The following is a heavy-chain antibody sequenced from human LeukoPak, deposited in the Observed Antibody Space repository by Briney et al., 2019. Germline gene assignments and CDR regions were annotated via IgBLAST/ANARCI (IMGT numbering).Heavy chain of an antibody. CDR1: GGSISSGGYS. V-gene: IGHV4-30-2*01. D-gene: IGHD3-22*01. J-gene: IGHJ4*01. CDR2: IYHSGST. Sequence: SETLSLTCAVSGGSISSGGYSWSWIRQPPGKGLESIVYIYHSGSTYYNPSLKRRVTISVDRSKNQFSLKLSSVTAADTAVYYCARGNRLGRYYDSSGRYYFDYWGQGTLVTVSS. CDR3: ARGNRLGRYYDSSGRYYFDY.